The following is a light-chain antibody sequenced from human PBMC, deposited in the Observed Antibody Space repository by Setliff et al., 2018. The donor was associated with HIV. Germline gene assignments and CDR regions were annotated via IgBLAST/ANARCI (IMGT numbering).Light chain of an antibody. V-gene: IGLV2-23*01. J-gene: IGLJ1*01. CDR3: TYV. CDR1: SGDVGRYNL. CDR2: QAS. Sequence: ALTQPASVSGSPGQSITISCTGTSGDVGRYNLVSWYQQQPGKPPKLMIYQASKRPSGVSNRFSGSKSGNTASLTISGLQAEDEATGSNTYVFGTGTKVTVL.